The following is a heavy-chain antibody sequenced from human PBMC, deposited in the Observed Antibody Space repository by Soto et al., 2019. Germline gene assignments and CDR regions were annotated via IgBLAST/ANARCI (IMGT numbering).Heavy chain of an antibody. CDR3: ARSTGLLWFGELLSPSYFDY. D-gene: IGHD3-10*01. J-gene: IGHJ4*02. V-gene: IGHV3-11*01. CDR1: GFTFSDYY. CDR2: ISSSGSTI. Sequence: GGSLRLSCAASGFTFSDYYMSWIRQAPGKGLEWVSYISSSGSTIYYADSVKGRFTISRDNAKNSLYLQMNSLRAEDTAVYYCARSTGLLWFGELLSPSYFDYWGQGTLVTVSS.